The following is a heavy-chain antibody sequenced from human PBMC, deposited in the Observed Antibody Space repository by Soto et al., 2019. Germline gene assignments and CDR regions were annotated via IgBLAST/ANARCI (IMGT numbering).Heavy chain of an antibody. J-gene: IGHJ4*02. D-gene: IGHD3-10*01. Sequence: GASVKVSCKASGYTFTNYYIHWVRQSPGQGLEWMGVISPSGGTTNLAQKFQGRVSMTRDTSRNTAYMELSSLRSEDTGVYYCARDSRLIWFGELIHWGQGTLVTVSS. CDR2: ISPSGGTT. CDR1: GYTFTNYY. V-gene: IGHV1-46*01. CDR3: ARDSRLIWFGELIH.